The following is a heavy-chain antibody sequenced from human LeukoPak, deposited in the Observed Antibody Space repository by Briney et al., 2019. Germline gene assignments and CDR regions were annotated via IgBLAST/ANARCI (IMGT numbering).Heavy chain of an antibody. V-gene: IGHV3-7*01. J-gene: IGHJ4*02. CDR1: GFTFSIYW. CDR2: IKHNGDEL. Sequence: PGGSLRLSCAASGFTFSIYWMTWVRQAPGKGLEWVANIKHNGDELNYVDSVEDRFTISRDNAKNSLYLHMTSLRAEDTAVYYRSREFRTLDSWGQGTLVTVSS. CDR3: SREFRTLDS.